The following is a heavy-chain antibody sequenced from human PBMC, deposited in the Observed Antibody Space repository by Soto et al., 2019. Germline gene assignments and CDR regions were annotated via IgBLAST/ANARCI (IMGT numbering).Heavy chain of an antibody. CDR3: TRAFLVVVVVAAMDY. D-gene: IGHD2-15*01. J-gene: IGHJ4*02. CDR2: IRSKAYGGTT. CDR1: GFTFGDYA. Sequence: GGSLRLSCTASGFTFGDYAMSWFRQAPGKGLEWVGFIRSKAYGGTTEYAASVKGRFTISRDDSKSIAYLQMNSLKTEDTAVYYCTRAFLVVVVVAAMDYWGQGTLVTVSS. V-gene: IGHV3-49*03.